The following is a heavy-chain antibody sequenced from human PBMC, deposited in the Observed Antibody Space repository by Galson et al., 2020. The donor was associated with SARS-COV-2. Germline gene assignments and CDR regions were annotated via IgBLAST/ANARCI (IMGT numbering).Heavy chain of an antibody. CDR1: GGSFSGYY. CDR2: INHSGST. J-gene: IGHJ5*02. D-gene: IGHD3-9*01. V-gene: IGHV4-34*01. CDR3: ARDSVLRYFDWLLNANWFDP. Sequence: SETLSLTCAVYGGSFSGYYWSWIRQPPGKGLEWIGEINHSGSTNYNPSLKSRVTISVDTSKNQFSLKLSSVTAADTAVYYCARDSVLRYFDWLLNANWFDPWGQGTLVTVSS.